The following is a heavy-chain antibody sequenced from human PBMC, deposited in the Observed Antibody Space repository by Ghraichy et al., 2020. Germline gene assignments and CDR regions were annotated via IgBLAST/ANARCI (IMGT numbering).Heavy chain of an antibody. CDR2: INPSGGST. Sequence: ASVKVSCKASGYTFTSYYMHWVRQAPGQGLEWMGIINPSGGSTSYAQKFQGRVTMTRDTSTSTVYMELSSLRSEDTAVYYCASLRLRYFDWLWKEGDAFDIWGQGTMVTVSS. CDR1: GYTFTSYY. CDR3: ASLRLRYFDWLWKEGDAFDI. D-gene: IGHD3-9*01. J-gene: IGHJ3*02. V-gene: IGHV1-46*01.